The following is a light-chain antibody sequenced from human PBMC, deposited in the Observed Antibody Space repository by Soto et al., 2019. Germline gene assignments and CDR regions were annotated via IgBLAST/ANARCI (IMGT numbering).Light chain of an antibody. CDR1: QSVSSY. V-gene: IGKV3-11*01. J-gene: IGKJ4*01. CDR2: DAS. Sequence: EIVLTQSPATLSLSPGERATLSCRASQSVSSYLAWYQQKPGQAPRLLIYDASNRATGIPARFSGSGSGTEFTLTISRLEPEEFAVYYCQQRSNWPPSLTFGGGTKVEIK. CDR3: QQRSNWPPSLT.